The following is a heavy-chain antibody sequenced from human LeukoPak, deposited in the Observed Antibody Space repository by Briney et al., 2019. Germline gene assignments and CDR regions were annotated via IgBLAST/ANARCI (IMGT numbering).Heavy chain of an antibody. CDR1: GGSISSGGYY. D-gene: IGHD3-10*01. V-gene: IGHV4-31*03. Sequence: PSETLSLTCTVSGGSISSGGYYWSWIRQHPGKGLEWIGYIYYSGSTYYNPSLKSRVTISVDTSKNQFSLELSSATAADTAVYYCARSDYYGSGSLNWFDPWGQGTLDTVSS. CDR3: ARSDYYGSGSLNWFDP. J-gene: IGHJ5*02. CDR2: IYYSGST.